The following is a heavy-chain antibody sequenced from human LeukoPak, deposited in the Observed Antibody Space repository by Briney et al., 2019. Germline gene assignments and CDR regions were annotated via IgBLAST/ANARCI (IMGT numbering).Heavy chain of an antibody. CDR2: IYYSGST. CDR3: ARHRYYYDSSGYYYQP. V-gene: IGHV4-59*01. J-gene: IGHJ5*02. CDR1: GASISSYY. D-gene: IGHD3-22*01. Sequence: SETLSLTCTVSGASISSYYWSWIRQPPGKGLEWIGYIYYSGSTNYDPSLKSRVTISVDTSKNQFSLRLSSVTAADTAVYYCARHRYYYDSSGYYYQPWGQGTLVTVSS.